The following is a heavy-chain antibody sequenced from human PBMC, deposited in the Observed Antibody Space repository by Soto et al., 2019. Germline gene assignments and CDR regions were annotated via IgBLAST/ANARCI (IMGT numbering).Heavy chain of an antibody. Sequence: QVQLVESGGGLVKPGGSLRLSCAASGFTFSDYYMSWIRQAPGKGLEWVSYISSSSSYTNYADSVKGRFTISRDNAKNSLYLQMNSLRAEDTAVYYCARRGDYYYYYGMDVWGQGTTVTVSS. CDR2: ISSSSSYT. J-gene: IGHJ6*02. CDR3: ARRGDYYYYYGMDV. V-gene: IGHV3-11*05. CDR1: GFTFSDYY.